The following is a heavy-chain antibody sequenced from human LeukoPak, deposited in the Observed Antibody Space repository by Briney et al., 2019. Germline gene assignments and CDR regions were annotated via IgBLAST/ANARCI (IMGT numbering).Heavy chain of an antibody. V-gene: IGHV4-34*01. CDR3: ARGVASDKGEFDY. CDR1: GGSFSGYY. Sequence: SETLSLTCVVYGGSFSGYYWSWIRQPPGKGLEWIGEINHSGRTNYNPFLKSRVTISVDTSKNQFSLKLSSVTAADTAVYYCARGVASDKGEFDYWGQGTLVTVSS. CDR2: INHSGRT. J-gene: IGHJ4*02. D-gene: IGHD3-16*01.